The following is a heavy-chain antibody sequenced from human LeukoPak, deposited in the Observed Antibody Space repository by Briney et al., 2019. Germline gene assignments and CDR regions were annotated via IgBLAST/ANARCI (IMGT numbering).Heavy chain of an antibody. CDR2: IYSGGST. V-gene: IGHV3-66*01. CDR1: GFTVSSNY. Sequence: GGSLRLSCAASGFTVSSNYMSCVRQAPGKGLEWVSVIYSGGSTYYADSVKGRFTISRDNSKNTLYLQMNSMRAEDTAVYYCARDIRYSSSGIVFDYWGQGTLVTVSS. J-gene: IGHJ4*02. D-gene: IGHD6-13*01. CDR3: ARDIRYSSSGIVFDY.